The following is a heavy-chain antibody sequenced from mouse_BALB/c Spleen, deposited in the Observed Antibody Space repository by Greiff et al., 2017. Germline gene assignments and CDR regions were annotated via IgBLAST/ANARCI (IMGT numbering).Heavy chain of an antibody. J-gene: IGHJ3*01. Sequence: EVQVVESGGDLVKPGGSLKLSCAASGFTFSDYYMYWVRQTPEKRLEWVATISDGGSYTFYPDSVKGRFTISRDNAKNNLYLQMSSLKSEDTAMYYCASGYYYGTSFACWGQGTLVTVSA. CDR3: ASGYYYGTSFAC. D-gene: IGHD1-1*01. CDR2: ISDGGSYT. CDR1: GFTFSDYY. V-gene: IGHV5-4*02.